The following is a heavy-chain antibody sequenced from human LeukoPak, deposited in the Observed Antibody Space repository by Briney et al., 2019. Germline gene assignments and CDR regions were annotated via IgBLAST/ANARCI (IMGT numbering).Heavy chain of an antibody. Sequence: WWGWVRQPPGKGLELMGIIYPGDSDTRYTPSFQGQVTISADKSISTAYLQWSNLKASDTAMYYCARRRGTGYYYVDYWGQGTLVTVSS. CDR2: IYPGDSDT. D-gene: IGHD3-9*01. V-gene: IGHV5-51*01. CDR3: ARRRGTGYYYVDY. J-gene: IGHJ4*02. CDR1: W.